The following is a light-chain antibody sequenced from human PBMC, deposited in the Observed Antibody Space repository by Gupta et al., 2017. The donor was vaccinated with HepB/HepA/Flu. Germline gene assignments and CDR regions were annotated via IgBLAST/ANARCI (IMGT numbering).Light chain of an antibody. CDR1: QNINIY. V-gene: IGKV1-39*01. Sequence: DIQMTQSPSSLSASVGDTITITCRASQNINIYLNWYQQKSGKAPKLLIFAASTLHKGVPSRFSGSGSGTDFALTITSLQPEDLATYYCHQSYRVPRTFGPGTIVDIK. CDR3: HQSYRVPRT. CDR2: AAS. J-gene: IGKJ3*01.